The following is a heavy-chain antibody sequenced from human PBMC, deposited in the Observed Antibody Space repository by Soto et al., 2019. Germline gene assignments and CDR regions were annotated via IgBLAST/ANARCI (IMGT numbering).Heavy chain of an antibody. V-gene: IGHV4-38-2*01. CDR1: GYSISSGYY. J-gene: IGHJ5*02. Sequence: AETLSLTCAVSGYSISSGYYWGWLRQPPGKGLEGVGSMYHGGSTYYNPSLNSRVTLSIDMTNNHVSLILNSVTAADTAVYYCARVGPWVPYYYDSSPYTFENWFDPWGQGTLVTVSS. CDR3: ARVGPWVPYYYDSSPYTFENWFDP. CDR2: MYHGGST. D-gene: IGHD3-22*01.